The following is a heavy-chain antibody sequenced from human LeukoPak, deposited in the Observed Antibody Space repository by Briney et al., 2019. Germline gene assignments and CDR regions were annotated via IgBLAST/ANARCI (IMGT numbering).Heavy chain of an antibody. CDR1: GGSFSGYY. D-gene: IGHD1-1*01. CDR3: ARRTALGPGDF. V-gene: IGHV4-34*01. J-gene: IGHJ4*02. Sequence: SETLSLTCAVYGGSFSGYYWSWIRQPPGKGLEWIGEINHSGSTNYNPSLKSRVSISRDTSKNQFSLKLSSVTAADTAVYYCARRTALGPGDFWGQGTLVTVSS. CDR2: INHSGST.